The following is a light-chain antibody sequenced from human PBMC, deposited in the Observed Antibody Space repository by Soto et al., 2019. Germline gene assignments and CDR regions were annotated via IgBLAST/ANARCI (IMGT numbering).Light chain of an antibody. Sequence: QSALTQPASVSGSPGQSITISCTGTSSDVGGYNYVSWYQQHPGKAPKLIIYEVSNRPSGVSNRFSGSKSGNTASLTISGLQAEDEADYYCSSSTSSNTFVFGTGTKLTVL. CDR2: EVS. CDR1: SSDVGGYNY. J-gene: IGLJ1*01. CDR3: SSSTSSNTFV. V-gene: IGLV2-14*01.